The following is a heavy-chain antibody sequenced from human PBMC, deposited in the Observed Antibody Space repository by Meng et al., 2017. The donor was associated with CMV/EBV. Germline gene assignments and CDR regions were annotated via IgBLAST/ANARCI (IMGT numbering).Heavy chain of an antibody. D-gene: IGHD3-3*01. CDR2: ISSGGSTI. V-gene: IGHV3-48*03. Sequence: GESLKISCVASGFTFSSYEMYWVRQAPGKELEWISYISSGGSTIHYADSVNGRFDISRDNAENSVYLQMNGLRAEDTATYYCARGGYYDFWSGYYHEYWGQGTLVTVSS. CDR1: GFTFSSYE. J-gene: IGHJ4*02. CDR3: ARGGYYDFWSGYYHEY.